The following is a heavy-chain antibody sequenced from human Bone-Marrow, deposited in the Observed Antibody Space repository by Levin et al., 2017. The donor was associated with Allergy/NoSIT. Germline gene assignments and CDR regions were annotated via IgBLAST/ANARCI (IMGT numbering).Heavy chain of an antibody. J-gene: IGHJ5*02. D-gene: IGHD3-10*01. Sequence: PSETLSLTCAISGASVSTNSAAWSWIRQSPSRGLEWLGRTYYRSQWHHDYALSVKSRITINPDTSKSQFSLHLNSVTPEDTALYYCARWAHDSGWFDAWGQGTLVTVSS. V-gene: IGHV6-1*01. CDR3: ARWAHDSGWFDA. CDR2: TYYRSQWHH. CDR1: GASVSTNSAA.